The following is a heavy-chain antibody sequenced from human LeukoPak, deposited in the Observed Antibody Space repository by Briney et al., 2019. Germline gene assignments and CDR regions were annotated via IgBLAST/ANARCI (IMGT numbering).Heavy chain of an antibody. CDR2: FYTSATP. D-gene: IGHD2-21*01. Sequence: NWIRQPAGKGLEWIGRFYTSATPNYNPSLKSRVSISVDTSRNQFSLKLSSVTAADTAVYYCARGGIPDYWGQGILVTVSS. J-gene: IGHJ4*02. CDR3: ARGGIPDY. V-gene: IGHV4-61*02.